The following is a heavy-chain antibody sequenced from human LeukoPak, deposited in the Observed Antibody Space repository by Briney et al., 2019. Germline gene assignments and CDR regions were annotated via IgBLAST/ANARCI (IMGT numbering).Heavy chain of an antibody. Sequence: SETLSLTCTVSGGSISSYYWSWTRQPPGKGLEWIGYIYYSGSTNYNPSLKSRVTISVDTSKNQFSLKLSSVTAADTAVYYCARGSYYYYYVMDVWGQGTTVTVSS. D-gene: IGHD3-10*01. CDR2: IYYSGST. V-gene: IGHV4-59*08. J-gene: IGHJ6*02. CDR1: GGSISSYY. CDR3: ARGSYYYYYVMDV.